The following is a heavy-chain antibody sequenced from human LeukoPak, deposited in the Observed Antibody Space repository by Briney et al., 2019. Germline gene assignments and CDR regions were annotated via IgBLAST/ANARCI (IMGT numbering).Heavy chain of an antibody. D-gene: IGHD2-2*01. J-gene: IGHJ4*02. V-gene: IGHV4-38-2*01. CDR1: GYSISSGYY. Sequence: SETLSLTCAVSGYSISSGYYWGWIRQPPGKGLEGIGSIYHSGSTYYNPSLKSRVTISEDTSKNQFSLKLSSVTAADTAVYYCARLGYCSSTSCYYFDYWGQGTLVTVSS. CDR3: ARLGYCSSTSCYYFDY. CDR2: IYHSGST.